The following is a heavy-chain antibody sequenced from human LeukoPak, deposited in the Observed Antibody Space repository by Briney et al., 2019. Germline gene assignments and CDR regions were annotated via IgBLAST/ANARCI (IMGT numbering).Heavy chain of an antibody. Sequence: GGSLRLSCAASGFTFSSYSMNWVRQAPGKGLEWVSSISTSSSYIYYADSAKGRFTISRDNSKNTLYLQMNSLRAEDTAVYYCASTGSGYHNWFDPWGQGTLVTVSS. V-gene: IGHV3-21*01. D-gene: IGHD3-22*01. CDR3: ASTGSGYHNWFDP. CDR1: GFTFSSYS. CDR2: ISTSSSYI. J-gene: IGHJ5*02.